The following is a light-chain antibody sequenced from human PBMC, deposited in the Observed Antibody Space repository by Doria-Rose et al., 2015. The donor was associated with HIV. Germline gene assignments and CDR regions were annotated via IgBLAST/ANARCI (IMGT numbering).Light chain of an antibody. CDR1: QSLLYTSKNY. J-gene: IGKJ3*01. CDR3: QQYYDTPS. V-gene: IGKV4-1*01. Sequence: DIRVTQSPESLGMSLGERATLNCKSNQSLLYTSKNYLAWYQQKPGQPPNLLIYWASTRQSRVPARFSGSGSGTDSTLTISSLEAEDVAVYYCQQYYDTPSFGPGTTVDIK. CDR2: WAS.